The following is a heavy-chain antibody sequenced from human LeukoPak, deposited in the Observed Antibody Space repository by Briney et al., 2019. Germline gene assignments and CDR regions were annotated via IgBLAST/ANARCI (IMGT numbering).Heavy chain of an antibody. CDR1: GYTFTSYY. V-gene: IGHV1-46*01. CDR3: ARAVPGIAIFGVGWDY. J-gene: IGHJ4*02. D-gene: IGHD3-3*01. CDR2: INPSGGST. Sequence: ASVKVSCKASGYTFTSYYMHWVRQAPGQGLEWMGIINPSGGSTSYAQKFQGGVTMTRDTSTSTVYMELSSLRSEDTAVYYCARAVPGIAIFGVGWDYWGQGTLVTVSS.